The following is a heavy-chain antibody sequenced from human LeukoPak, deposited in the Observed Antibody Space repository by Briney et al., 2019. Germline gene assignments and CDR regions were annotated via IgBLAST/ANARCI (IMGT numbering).Heavy chain of an antibody. CDR1: GGSISSSSYY. V-gene: IGHV4-39*01. Sequence: PSETLSLTCTVSGGSISSSSYYWGWIRQPPGKGLEWIGSIYYSGSTYYNPSLKSRVTISVDTSKNQFSLKLSSVTAADTAVYYCARRVSITIFGVVNAFDIWGQGTMVTVSS. CDR3: ARRVSITIFGVVNAFDI. D-gene: IGHD3-3*01. J-gene: IGHJ3*02. CDR2: IYYSGST.